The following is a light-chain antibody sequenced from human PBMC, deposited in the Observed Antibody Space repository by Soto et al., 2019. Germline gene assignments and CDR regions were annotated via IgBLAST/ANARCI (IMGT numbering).Light chain of an antibody. Sequence: DIQMTQSPSSLSASVGDRVTITCQASQDIYNYLNWYQQKPGKAPKLLIYDASRLETGVPSRFSGSGSGTDYTFSISSLQPEDIATYYCQQYPNLPLTFGGGTKVEFK. CDR1: QDIYNY. J-gene: IGKJ4*01. CDR2: DAS. CDR3: QQYPNLPLT. V-gene: IGKV1-33*01.